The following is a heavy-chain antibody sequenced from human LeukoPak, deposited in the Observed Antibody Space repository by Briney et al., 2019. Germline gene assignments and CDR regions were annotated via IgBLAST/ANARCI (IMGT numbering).Heavy chain of an antibody. D-gene: IGHD4-17*01. Sequence: ASVKVSCKASGYTFTGYYMHWVRQAPGQGLEWMGWINPNSGGTNYAQKFQGRVTKTRDTSISTAYMELSRLRSDDTAVYYCARDYGDYNAFDIWGQGTMVTVSS. CDR2: INPNSGGT. V-gene: IGHV1-2*02. CDR1: GYTFTGYY. J-gene: IGHJ3*02. CDR3: ARDYGDYNAFDI.